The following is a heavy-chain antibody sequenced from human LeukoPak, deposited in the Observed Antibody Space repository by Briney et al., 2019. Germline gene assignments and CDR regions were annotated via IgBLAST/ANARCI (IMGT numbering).Heavy chain of an antibody. D-gene: IGHD3/OR15-3a*01. Sequence: GGSLRLSCSASGFIFSDYWMSWVRQAPGKGLEWVANIKQGGRERDYVDSVKGRFTISRDDAKKSLYLQMNSLRAEDTAVYYCARENPAGTCWTFDNWGQGVLVTVSS. J-gene: IGHJ4*02. V-gene: IGHV3-7*01. CDR3: ARENPAGTCWTFDN. CDR2: IKQGGRER. CDR1: GFIFSDYW.